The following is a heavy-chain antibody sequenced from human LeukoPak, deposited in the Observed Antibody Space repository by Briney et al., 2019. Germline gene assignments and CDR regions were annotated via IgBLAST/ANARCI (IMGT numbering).Heavy chain of an antibody. Sequence: TSSETLSLTCTVSGGSISSYYWIWIRQPPGKGLEWIGYIYYSGSTNYNPSLKSRVTISVDTSKNQFSLKLSSVTAADTAVYYCARHSTASGYLNYFDYWGQGTLVTVSS. J-gene: IGHJ4*02. V-gene: IGHV4-59*08. CDR3: ARHSTASGYLNYFDY. D-gene: IGHD1-1*01. CDR1: GGSISSYY. CDR2: IYYSGST.